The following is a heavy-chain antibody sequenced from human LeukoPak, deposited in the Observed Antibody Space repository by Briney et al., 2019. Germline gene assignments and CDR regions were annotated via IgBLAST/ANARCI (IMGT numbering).Heavy chain of an antibody. D-gene: IGHD3-9*01. CDR1: GFTFSVYY. CDR2: ISDTSTST. J-gene: IGHJ3*01. CDR3: ASSTLAPGAFDS. V-gene: IGHV3-11*03. Sequence: PGGSLRLSCAASGFTFSVYYLSWIRQAPGKGLEWISYISDTSTSTNYADSVKGRFTIARDNTHNSLYLQRNSPGAEDTAYYYWASSTLAPGAFDSWGQGTMVTVSS.